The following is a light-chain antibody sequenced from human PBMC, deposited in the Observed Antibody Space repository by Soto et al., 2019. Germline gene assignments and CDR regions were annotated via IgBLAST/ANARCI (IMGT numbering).Light chain of an antibody. J-gene: IGLJ1*01. V-gene: IGLV1-51*01. CDR2: DDD. CDR3: QSYDSSLSGSYV. Sequence: QSVMTQPPSVSAAPGQRVTISCSGSSSNIGGNSVSWYQQLPGTAPKLLIYDDDKRPSGIPDRFSGSKSGTSATLGITGLQAEDEADYYCQSYDSSLSGSYVFGTGTKLTVL. CDR1: SSNIGGNS.